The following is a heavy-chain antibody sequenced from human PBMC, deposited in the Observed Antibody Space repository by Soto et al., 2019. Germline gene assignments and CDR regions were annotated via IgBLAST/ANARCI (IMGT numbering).Heavy chain of an antibody. D-gene: IGHD2-8*01. J-gene: IGHJ4*02. Sequence: PGGSLRLSCAASGFTFSNAWMTWVRQAPGKGLEWVGRIKSKTDGETIDYAAPVKGRFTISRDGARVFLHMNSLGDEDTAVYYCARDRKGAADTNGPSYFDYWGQGA. CDR2: IKSKTDGETI. V-gene: IGHV3-15*01. CDR1: GFTFSNAW. CDR3: ARDRKGAADTNGPSYFDY.